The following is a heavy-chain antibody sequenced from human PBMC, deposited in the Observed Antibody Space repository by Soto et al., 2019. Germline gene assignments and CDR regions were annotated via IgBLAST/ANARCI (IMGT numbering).Heavy chain of an antibody. V-gene: IGHV3-73*01. J-gene: IGHJ6*02. CDR3: TTSQQQLVNYYYGMDV. CDR1: GFTFSGSA. Sequence: PGESLKISCAASGFTFSGSAMHWVRQASGKGLEWVGRIRSKANSYATAYAASVKGRFTISRDDSKNTAYLQMNSLKTEDTAVYYCTTSQQQLVNYYYGMDVWGQGTTVTVSS. D-gene: IGHD6-13*01. CDR2: IRSKANSYAT.